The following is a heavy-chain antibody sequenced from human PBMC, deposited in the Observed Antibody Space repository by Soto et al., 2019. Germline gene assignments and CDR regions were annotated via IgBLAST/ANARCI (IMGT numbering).Heavy chain of an antibody. V-gene: IGHV1-69*12. Sequence: QVQLVQSGVQVKKPESSVKVSCVASGGTFGTYGISWVRQAPGQGLEWMGGIMPIFGTSNYAQKFQGRVTITADESTNTAYMELSSLRSEDTAMYYCARGGSGYVWFNEFWGQGTLVTVSS. CDR3: ARGGSGYVWFNEF. D-gene: IGHD3-22*01. CDR2: IMPIFGTS. CDR1: GGTFGTYG. J-gene: IGHJ4*02.